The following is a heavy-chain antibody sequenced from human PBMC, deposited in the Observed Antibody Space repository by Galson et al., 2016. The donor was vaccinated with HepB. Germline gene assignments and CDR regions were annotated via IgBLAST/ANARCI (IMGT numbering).Heavy chain of an antibody. CDR3: ARGSGWYPYYFDS. Sequence: ALVKPTQTLTLTCTFSGFSLTTGGVCISWLRQPPGKALEWLALLDWNEDKYYSTSLKTRLTVSRDTSKNQVVLRMANMDFVDTATYYCARGSGWYPYYFDSWGQGTLVAVSS. J-gene: IGHJ4*01. CDR1: GFSLTTGGVC. D-gene: IGHD6-19*01. V-gene: IGHV2-70*01. CDR2: LDWNEDK.